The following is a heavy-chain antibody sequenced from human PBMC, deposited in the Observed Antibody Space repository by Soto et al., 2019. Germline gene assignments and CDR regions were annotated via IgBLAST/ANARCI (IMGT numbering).Heavy chain of an antibody. CDR3: ARIYLIAAAEGDFGWFDP. Sequence: QVQLVESGGGLVKPGGSLRLSCAASGFTFSDYYMSWIRQAPGKGLEWVSYISSSGSTIYYADSVKGRFTISRDNAKNSLYLQMNGLRAEDTAVYYCARIYLIAAAEGDFGWFDPWGQGTLVTVSS. D-gene: IGHD6-13*01. V-gene: IGHV3-11*01. CDR1: GFTFSDYY. CDR2: ISSSGSTI. J-gene: IGHJ5*02.